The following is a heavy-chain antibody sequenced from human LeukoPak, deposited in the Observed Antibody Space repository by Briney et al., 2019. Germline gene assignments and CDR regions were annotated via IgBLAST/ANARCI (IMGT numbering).Heavy chain of an antibody. J-gene: IGHJ4*02. CDR1: GFTVSSNY. Sequence: GGSLRLSCAASGFTVSSNYMSWVRQAPGKGLEWVSVIYSGGSTYCADSVKGRFTISRDNSKNTLYLQMSSLRAEDTAVYYCASQWFEYYFDYWGQGTLVTVSS. CDR2: IYSGGST. D-gene: IGHD3-10*01. CDR3: ASQWFEYYFDY. V-gene: IGHV3-66*04.